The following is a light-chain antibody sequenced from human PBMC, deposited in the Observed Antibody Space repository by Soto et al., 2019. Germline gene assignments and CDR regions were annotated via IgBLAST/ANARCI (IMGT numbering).Light chain of an antibody. J-gene: IGKJ2*01. V-gene: IGKV1-5*01. Sequence: DIQMTQSPYTLSASVGDRVTITCRASQHINTWLAWYQQKSGKAPKLLMYDAYSLESGVPSRFSGSSSGTEFTLTISSVQPGDFATYYCQQYHSYPYTFGQGTKLEIK. CDR3: QQYHSYPYT. CDR1: QHINTW. CDR2: DAY.